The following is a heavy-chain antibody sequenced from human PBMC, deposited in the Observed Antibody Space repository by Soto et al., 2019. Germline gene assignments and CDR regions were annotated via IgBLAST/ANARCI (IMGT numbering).Heavy chain of an antibody. D-gene: IGHD3-10*01. CDR3: AKYSGSGRAYYGMDV. V-gene: IGHV3-23*01. CDR2: ISGSGGST. J-gene: IGHJ6*02. Sequence: GGSLRLSCAAPGFTFSSYAMSWVRQAPGKGLEWVSAISGSGGSTYYADSVKGRFTISRDNSKNTLYLQMNSLRAEDTAVYYCAKYSGSGRAYYGMDVWGQGTTVTVSS. CDR1: GFTFSSYA.